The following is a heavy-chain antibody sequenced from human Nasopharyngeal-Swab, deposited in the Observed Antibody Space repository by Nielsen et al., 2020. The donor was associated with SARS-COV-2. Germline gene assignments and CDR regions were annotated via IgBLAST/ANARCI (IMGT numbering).Heavy chain of an antibody. CDR2: IRSSNDI. CDR1: GFTFSTYA. CDR3: ARDRDWAFDV. Sequence: GESLKISCAASGFTFSTYAMSWVRQAPGKGLEWISYIRSSNDIYYADSVKGRFTISRDHAKNSLYLQMSSLRVEDTAVYYCARDRDWAFDVWGQGAVVTVSS. J-gene: IGHJ3*01. D-gene: IGHD2-21*01. V-gene: IGHV3-21*05.